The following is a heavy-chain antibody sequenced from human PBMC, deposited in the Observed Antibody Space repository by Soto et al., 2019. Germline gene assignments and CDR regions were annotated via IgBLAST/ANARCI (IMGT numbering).Heavy chain of an antibody. CDR1: GGSISSGDYY. V-gene: IGHV4-30-4*01. D-gene: IGHD6-13*01. Sequence: SETLSLTCTVSGGSISSGDYYWSWIRQPPGKGLEWIGYIYYSGSTYYNPSLKSRVTISVDTFRNQFSLKLSSVTAADTAVYYCARDEAAAGWFDPWGQGTLVTVSS. CDR3: ARDEAAAGWFDP. CDR2: IYYSGST. J-gene: IGHJ5*02.